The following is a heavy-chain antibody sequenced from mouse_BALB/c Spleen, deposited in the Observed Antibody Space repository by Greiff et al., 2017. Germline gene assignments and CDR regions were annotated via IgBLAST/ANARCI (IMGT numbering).Heavy chain of an antibody. V-gene: IGHV1-63*01. CDR3: ARGEEFDY. CDR1: GYAFTNYW. CDR2: IYPGSGNT. Sequence: VKLMESGAELVRPGTSVKISCKASGYAFTNYWLGWVKQRPGHGLEWIGDIYPGSGNTYYNEKFKGKATLTADKSSSTAYMQLSSLTSEDSAVYFCARGEEFDYWGQGTTLTVSS. J-gene: IGHJ2*01.